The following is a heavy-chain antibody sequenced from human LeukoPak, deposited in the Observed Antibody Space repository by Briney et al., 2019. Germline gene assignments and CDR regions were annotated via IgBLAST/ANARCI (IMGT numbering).Heavy chain of an antibody. Sequence: GGSLRLSCAVSGFTFSAYSMNWVRQAPGKGLEWVSSISSTSDYIYYADSVKGRFTISRDNSKDTLYLQMDSLRAEDTAVYYCAKSLLQWDAFDLWGQGTVVTVSS. CDR3: AKSLLQWDAFDL. CDR2: ISSTSDYI. J-gene: IGHJ3*01. V-gene: IGHV3-21*04. D-gene: IGHD6-19*01. CDR1: GFTFSAYS.